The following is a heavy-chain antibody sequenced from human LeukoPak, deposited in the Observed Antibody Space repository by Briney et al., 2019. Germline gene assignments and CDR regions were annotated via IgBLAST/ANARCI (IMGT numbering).Heavy chain of an antibody. Sequence: GGSLRLSCAASGFTVSSNYMNWVRHSPGQGLELESVIYSGGTTYYEDCVKGRFPISRDSSKNTLYLQMNSLRAEDTAVYYCARGSGDVIDYWVQGTLVTVSS. J-gene: IGHJ4*02. CDR1: GFTVSSNY. V-gene: IGHV3-53*01. CDR3: ARGSGDVIDY. D-gene: IGHD4-17*01. CDR2: IYSGGTT.